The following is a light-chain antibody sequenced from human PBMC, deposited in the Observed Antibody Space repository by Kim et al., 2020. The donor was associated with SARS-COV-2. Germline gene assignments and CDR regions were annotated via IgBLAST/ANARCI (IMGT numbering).Light chain of an antibody. J-gene: IGLJ1*01. Sequence: SYELTQPPSVSVSPGQTASITCSGDKLGDKYACWYQQKPGQSPVLVIYQDSKRPSGIPERFSGSNSGNTATLTISGTKAMDEADYYCQAWDRSTAVFGTGTKVTVL. CDR3: QAWDRSTAV. V-gene: IGLV3-1*01. CDR1: KLGDKY. CDR2: QDS.